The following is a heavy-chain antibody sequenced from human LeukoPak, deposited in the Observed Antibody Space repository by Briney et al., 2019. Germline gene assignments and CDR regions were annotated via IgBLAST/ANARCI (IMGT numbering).Heavy chain of an antibody. D-gene: IGHD3-10*01. V-gene: IGHV3-74*01. CDR1: GFTFSSYS. CDR2: INSDGSST. CDR3: ARVSSSGSPHGGFDY. J-gene: IGHJ4*02. Sequence: GGSLRLSCTASGFTFSSYSMHWVRQGPGKGLVWVSRINSDGSSTSYADSVKGRFTISRDNAKNTLYLQMNSLRDEDTALYHCARVSSSGSPHGGFDYWGQGTLVTVSP.